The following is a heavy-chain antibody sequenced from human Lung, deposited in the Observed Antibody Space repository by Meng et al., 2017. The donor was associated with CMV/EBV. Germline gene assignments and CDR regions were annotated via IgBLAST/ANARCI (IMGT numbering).Heavy chain of an antibody. CDR1: GFTFSSYA. CDR3: ARDHFVVVPASYGMDV. Sequence: GESLKISCAASGFTFSSYAMHWVRQAPGKGLEWVAVISYDGSNKYYADSVKGRFTISRDNSKNTLYLQMNSLRAEDTAVYYCARDHFVVVPASYGMDVWGQGNXVXVSS. V-gene: IGHV3-30-3*01. D-gene: IGHD2-2*01. CDR2: ISYDGSNK. J-gene: IGHJ6*02.